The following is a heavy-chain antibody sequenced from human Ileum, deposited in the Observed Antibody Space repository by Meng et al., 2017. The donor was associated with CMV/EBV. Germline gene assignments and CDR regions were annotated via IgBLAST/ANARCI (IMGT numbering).Heavy chain of an antibody. J-gene: IGHJ6*02. D-gene: IGHD2-2*01. CDR2: INPSGGST. V-gene: IGHV1-46*01. CDR3: ARDLVVPAAILYYGMDV. Sequence: ASVKVSCKASGYTFTSYYMHWVRQAPGQGLEWIGIINPSGGSTSYAQKFQGRVTMTRDTSTSTVYMELSSLRSEDTAVYYCARDLVVPAAILYYGMDVWGQGTTVTVSS. CDR1: GYTFTSYY.